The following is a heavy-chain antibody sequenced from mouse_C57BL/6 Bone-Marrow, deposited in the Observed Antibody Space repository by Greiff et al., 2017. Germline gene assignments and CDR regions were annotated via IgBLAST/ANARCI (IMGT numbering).Heavy chain of an antibody. J-gene: IGHJ4*01. D-gene: IGHD2-3*01. CDR3: ARPDDGYYESYAMDY. Sequence: QVQLQQSGPELVKPGASVKISCKASGYAFSSSWMNWVKQRHGKGLEWIGRLYTGDGDTNYNGKFKGKATLTADKSSSTAYRHLSSQTSEDSAVYVCARPDDGYYESYAMDYWGQGTSVTVSS. CDR2: LYTGDGDT. V-gene: IGHV1-82*01. CDR1: GYAFSSSW.